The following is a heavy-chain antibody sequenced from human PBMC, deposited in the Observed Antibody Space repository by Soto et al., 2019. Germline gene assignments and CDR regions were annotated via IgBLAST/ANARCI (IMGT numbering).Heavy chain of an antibody. Sequence: PSETLSLTCTVSGGSISSYYWSWIRQPPGKGLEWIGYIYYSGSTNYNPSLKSRVTISVDTSKNQFSLKLSSVTAADTAVYYCARGSFGIYYYGMDVWGQGTKVTVSS. CDR1: GGSISSYY. D-gene: IGHD3-16*01. CDR2: IYYSGST. J-gene: IGHJ6*02. CDR3: ARGSFGIYYYGMDV. V-gene: IGHV4-59*01.